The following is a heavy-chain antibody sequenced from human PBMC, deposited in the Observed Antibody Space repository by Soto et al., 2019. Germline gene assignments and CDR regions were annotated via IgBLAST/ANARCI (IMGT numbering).Heavy chain of an antibody. D-gene: IGHD3-3*01. Sequence: QVQLQESGPGLVKPSQTLSLTCTVSGGSISSGDYYWSWIRQPPGKGLEWIGYIYYSGSTYYNPSLKSRVTISVDTYKNQFSLKLSSVTAADTAVYYCARERSNYDFWSGHYYYYGMDVWGQGTTVTVSS. CDR1: GGSISSGDYY. CDR2: IYYSGST. J-gene: IGHJ6*02. V-gene: IGHV4-30-4*01. CDR3: ARERSNYDFWSGHYYYYGMDV.